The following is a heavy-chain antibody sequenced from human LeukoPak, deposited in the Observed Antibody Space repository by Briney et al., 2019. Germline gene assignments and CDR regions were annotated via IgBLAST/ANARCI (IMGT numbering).Heavy chain of an antibody. V-gene: IGHV3-74*01. CDR1: GFTFSSYW. Sequence: GGSLRLSCAASGFTFSSYWIHWVRQVPGKGLVRVSRIKDGGTTTDYADSVKGRFTVSRDDAKNTLYLQMNSLRAEDTAVYYCTTIRPGYWGKGTLVTVSS. J-gene: IGHJ4*02. CDR3: TTIRPGY. CDR2: IKDGGTTT. D-gene: IGHD5-24*01.